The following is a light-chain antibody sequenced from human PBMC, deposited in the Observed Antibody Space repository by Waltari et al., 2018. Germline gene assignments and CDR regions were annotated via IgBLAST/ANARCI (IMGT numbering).Light chain of an antibody. CDR3: QLLSNWT. Sequence: EIVWRQSTATLSLSPGERASLACRASQSVSSYLDWYQQKPGQAPRLPIHDAATRATGIPARFSGSGSGTDFTLTISSLEPEHFAVYYCQLLSNWTFGQGTKVEIK. V-gene: IGKV3-11*01. J-gene: IGKJ1*01. CDR2: DAA. CDR1: QSVSSY.